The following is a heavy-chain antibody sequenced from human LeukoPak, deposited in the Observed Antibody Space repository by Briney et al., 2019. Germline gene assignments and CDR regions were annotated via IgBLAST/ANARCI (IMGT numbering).Heavy chain of an antibody. D-gene: IGHD7-27*01. V-gene: IGHV3-33*01. Sequence: GGSLRLSCVVSGFTFSSYGMHWVRQAPGKGLEWVAVIWYDGSKKYYADSVKGRFTISGDNSKNTLYLQMNSLRAEDMAVYYCGRDWGSWVDFWGQGTLVIVSS. CDR1: GFTFSSYG. CDR2: IWYDGSKK. CDR3: GRDWGSWVDF. J-gene: IGHJ4*02.